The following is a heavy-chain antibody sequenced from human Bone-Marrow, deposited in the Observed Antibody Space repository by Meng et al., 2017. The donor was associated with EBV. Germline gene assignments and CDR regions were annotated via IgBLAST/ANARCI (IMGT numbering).Heavy chain of an antibody. CDR3: ARDVYASGTYRADP. V-gene: IGHV1-8*01. CDR2: MDPNSGNT. D-gene: IGHD3-10*01. J-gene: IGHJ5*02. CDR1: GYTFTSYD. Sequence: QVQLVQSGGEVNKPGASVKVSCKASGYTFTSYDINWVRQATGQGLEWMGWMDPNSGNTGFAQKFQGRVTMTRNTSISTAYMELSALTSEDTAVYYCARDVYASGTYRADPWGQGTLVTVSS.